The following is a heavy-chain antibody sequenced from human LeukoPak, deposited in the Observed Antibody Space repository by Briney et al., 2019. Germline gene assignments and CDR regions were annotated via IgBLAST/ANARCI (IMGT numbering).Heavy chain of an antibody. Sequence: SETLSLTCTVSGGSISSGGYYWSWIRQHPGKGLEWIGYIYYSGSTYYNPSLKSRVTISVDTSKKQFSLKLSSVTAADTAVYYCARQATRAVAGYNWFDPWGQGTLVTVSS. J-gene: IGHJ5*02. V-gene: IGHV4-31*03. CDR1: GGSISSGGYY. CDR3: ARQATRAVAGYNWFDP. CDR2: IYYSGST. D-gene: IGHD6-19*01.